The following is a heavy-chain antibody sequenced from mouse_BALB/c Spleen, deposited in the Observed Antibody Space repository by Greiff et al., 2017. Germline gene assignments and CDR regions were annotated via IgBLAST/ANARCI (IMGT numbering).Heavy chain of an antibody. CDR1: GYSFTGYY. CDR3: ERSIYYGQAMDY. D-gene: IGHD1-1*01. CDR2: ISCYNGAT. Sequence: LVKTGASVKISCKASGYSFTGYYMHWVKQSHGKSLEWIGYISCYNGATSYNQKFKGKATFTVDTSSSTAYMQFNSLTSEDSAVYYCERSIYYGQAMDYWGQGTSVTVSS. J-gene: IGHJ4*01. V-gene: IGHV1S34*01.